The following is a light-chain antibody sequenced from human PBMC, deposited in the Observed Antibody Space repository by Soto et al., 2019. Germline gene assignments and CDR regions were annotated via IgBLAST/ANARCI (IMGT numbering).Light chain of an antibody. Sequence: QSALTQPRSVSGSPGQSVTISCTGTSSDVGGYNYVSWYQQHPGKAPKLMIYDVNNRPSGVSNRFSGSKSGNTASLTISGLQAEDEADYYCSSYTSSSTLLYVFGTGTKLTVL. CDR1: SSDVGGYNY. CDR2: DVN. V-gene: IGLV2-14*01. J-gene: IGLJ1*01. CDR3: SSYTSSSTLLYV.